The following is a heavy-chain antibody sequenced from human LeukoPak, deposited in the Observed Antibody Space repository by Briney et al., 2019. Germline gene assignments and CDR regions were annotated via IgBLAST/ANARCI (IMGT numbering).Heavy chain of an antibody. D-gene: IGHD5-24*01. CDR2: IGLDGAQK. Sequence: GGSLRLSCAASGFTFSSYAMSWVRQAPGKGLECVATIGLDGAQKDFVDSVKGRFTLSRDNAKNSLFLEMNRLRVEDTAVYYCARWRGLQSEFDCWGQGTLVTVSS. CDR1: GFTFSSYA. CDR3: ARWRGLQSEFDC. V-gene: IGHV3-7*01. J-gene: IGHJ4*02.